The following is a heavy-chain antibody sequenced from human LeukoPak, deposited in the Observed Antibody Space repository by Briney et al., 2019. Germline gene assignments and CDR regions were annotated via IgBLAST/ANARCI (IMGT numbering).Heavy chain of an antibody. J-gene: IGHJ4*02. V-gene: IGHV4-59*01. D-gene: IGHD6-6*01. Sequence: PSETLSLTCTVSGGSISNYYWNWIRQPPGKGLEWIGYIYYSGSTNYNPSLKSRVTISLDTSQNQLSLNLSSVTAADTAVYYCARARAYSSSLFNFWGQGTLVTVSS. CDR1: GGSISNYY. CDR2: IYYSGST. CDR3: ARARAYSSSLFNF.